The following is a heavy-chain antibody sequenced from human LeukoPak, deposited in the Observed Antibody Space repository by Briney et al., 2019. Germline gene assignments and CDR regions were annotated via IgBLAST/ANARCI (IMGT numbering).Heavy chain of an antibody. J-gene: IGHJ5*02. CDR3: ARSSVADPYNWFDP. V-gene: IGHV4-4*07. CDR1: GGSISSYY. Sequence: SETLSLTCTVSGGSISSYYWSWIRQPAGKGLEWIGRIYTSGSTNYNPSLKSRVTISVDKSKNQFSLKLSSVTAADTAVYYCARSSVADPYNWFDPWGQGTLVTVS. D-gene: IGHD6-19*01. CDR2: IYTSGST.